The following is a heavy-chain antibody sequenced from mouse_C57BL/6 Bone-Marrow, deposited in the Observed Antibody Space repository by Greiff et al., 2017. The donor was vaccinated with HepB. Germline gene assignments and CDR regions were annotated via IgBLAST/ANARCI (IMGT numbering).Heavy chain of an antibody. Sequence: VQLQQSGAELVRPGASVKLSCTASGFNIKDDYMHWVKQRPEQGLEWIGWIDPENGDTEYASKFQGKATITADTSSNTAYLQLSSLTSEDTAVYYCTLCEIYYGSYAMDYWGQGTSVTVSS. D-gene: IGHD2-2*01. CDR3: TLCEIYYGSYAMDY. CDR2: IDPENGDT. V-gene: IGHV14-4*01. J-gene: IGHJ4*01. CDR1: GFNIKDDY.